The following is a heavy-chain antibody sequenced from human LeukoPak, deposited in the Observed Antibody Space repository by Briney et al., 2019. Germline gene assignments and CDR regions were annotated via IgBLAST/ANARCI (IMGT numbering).Heavy chain of an antibody. J-gene: IGHJ2*01. CDR3: ARDFSSSWPPYWYFDL. CDR2: IKSKIEGGTT. CDR1: GFTLANVW. D-gene: IGHD6-13*01. Sequence: GGSLRLSCAASGFTLANVWLHWIRQAPGKGLEWVGRIKSKIEGGTTDYAAPVRGRFTISRDDSKNTLFLQMNSLRAEDTAVYYCARDFSSSWPPYWYFDLWGRGALVTVSS. V-gene: IGHV3-15*07.